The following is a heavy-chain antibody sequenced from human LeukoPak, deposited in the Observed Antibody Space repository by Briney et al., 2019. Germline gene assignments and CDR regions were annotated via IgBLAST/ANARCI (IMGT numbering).Heavy chain of an antibody. Sequence: KPSETLSLTCAVSGYSISSGYYWGWIRQPPGKGLEWIGYIYYSGSTYYNPSLRSRVTISVDTSKNQFSLKLSSVTAADTAVYYCARDGRSSYCSGGSCPHWFDPWGQGTLVTVSS. CDR3: ARDGRSSYCSGGSCPHWFDP. D-gene: IGHD2-15*01. CDR1: GYSISSGYY. J-gene: IGHJ5*02. CDR2: IYYSGST. V-gene: IGHV4-38-2*02.